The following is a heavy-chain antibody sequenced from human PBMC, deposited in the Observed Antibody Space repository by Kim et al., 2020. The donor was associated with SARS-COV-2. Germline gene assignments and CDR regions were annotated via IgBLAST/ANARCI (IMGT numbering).Heavy chain of an antibody. Sequence: GGSLRLFCAASGFTFSAYAMNWVRQAPGKGPEWVAVIPSDGSYTFYADSVKGRFTISRDSAKNTLYLQMNSLRAEDTAVYYCARPGVLVTTYWFDPWGQGTLVTVSS. D-gene: IGHD4-4*01. CDR1: GFTFSAYA. CDR2: IPSDGSYT. V-gene: IGHV3-30*14. CDR3: ARPGVLVTTYWFDP. J-gene: IGHJ5*02.